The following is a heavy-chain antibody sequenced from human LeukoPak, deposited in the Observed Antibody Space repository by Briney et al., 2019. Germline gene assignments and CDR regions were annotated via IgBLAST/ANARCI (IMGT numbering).Heavy chain of an antibody. D-gene: IGHD4-11*01. J-gene: IGHJ4*02. V-gene: IGHV5-51*01. CDR1: GYKFASYW. CDR2: IYIGDSDT. Sequence: GESLKISCQGFGYKFASYWIGWVRQMPGKGLERMGIIYIGDSDTRYSPSFRGQVTISADKSISTAYLQWSSLKASDTAVYYCARHEIYSDSFFDYWGQGTLVTVSS. CDR3: ARHEIYSDSFFDY.